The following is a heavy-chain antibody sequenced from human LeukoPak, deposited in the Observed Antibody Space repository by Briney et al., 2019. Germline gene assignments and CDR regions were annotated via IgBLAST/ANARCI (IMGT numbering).Heavy chain of an antibody. CDR3: ARYSMTVPRFLDY. Sequence: SQTPSLTCTVSGGSINSYYWSWIRQPPGKALDWIGSIHYSGSTNYNPSLKSRVTISVDTSKNQFSLTVTSVTAADTAVYYCARYSMTVPRFLDYWGQGLLVTVSS. CDR2: IHYSGST. D-gene: IGHD2-2*01. V-gene: IGHV4-59*01. J-gene: IGHJ4*02. CDR1: GGSINSYY.